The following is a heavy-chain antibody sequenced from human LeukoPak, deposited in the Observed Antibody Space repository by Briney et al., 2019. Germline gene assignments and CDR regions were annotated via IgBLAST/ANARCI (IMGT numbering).Heavy chain of an antibody. J-gene: IGHJ4*02. V-gene: IGHV3-23*01. D-gene: IGHD3-16*01. CDR2: ITGDGVTT. Sequence: TGGSLRLSCAASGFTFSSSAMSWVRQTPSKGLERLSSITGDGVTTYYADSVKGRFTISRDNSKNILFLQMNSLRAEDSASYFCAKERRRVDTSMIRSYFFDSWGQGTPVTVSS. CDR1: GFTFSSSA. CDR3: AKERRRVDTSMIRSYFFDS.